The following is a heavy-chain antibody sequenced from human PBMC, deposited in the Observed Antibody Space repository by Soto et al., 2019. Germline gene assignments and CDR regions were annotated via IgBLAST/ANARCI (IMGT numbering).Heavy chain of an antibody. J-gene: IGHJ4*02. CDR1: GYSFTNYW. V-gene: IGHV5-51*01. D-gene: IGHD3-10*01. Sequence: GESLKISCKASGYSFTNYWIAWVRQMPGKGLEWMGIIYPGDSDTRYSPSFQGQVSISADKSISTAYLQWTTLKASDTAIYYCARHRPVTMVRGVIITHPGFFDYWGQGTLVTVSS. CDR3: ARHRPVTMVRGVIITHPGFFDY. CDR2: IYPGDSDT.